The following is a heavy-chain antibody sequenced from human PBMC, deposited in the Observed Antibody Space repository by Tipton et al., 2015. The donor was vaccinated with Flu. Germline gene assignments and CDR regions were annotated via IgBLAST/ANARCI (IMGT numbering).Heavy chain of an antibody. CDR1: GGSFSGYY. V-gene: IGHV4-34*01. J-gene: IGHJ3*02. CDR3: AREEEDAFDI. CDR2: INHSGST. Sequence: TLSLTCAVYGGSFSGYYWSWIRQPPGKGLEWIGEINHSGSTNYNPSLKSRATISVDTSKNQFSLKLSSVTAADTAVYYRAREEEDAFDIWGQGTMVTVSS.